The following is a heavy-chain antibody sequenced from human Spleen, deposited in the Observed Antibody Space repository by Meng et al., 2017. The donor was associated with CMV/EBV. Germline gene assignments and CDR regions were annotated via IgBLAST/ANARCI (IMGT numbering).Heavy chain of an antibody. Sequence: SETLSLTCTVSGGSISSSVYYWGWVRQPPGKGLEWVGYIYYSGSTNYNPSLKSRVTISVDTSKNQFSLKLSSVTAADTAVYYCARETLISGTYYVHYWGQGTLVTVSS. J-gene: IGHJ4*02. CDR3: ARETLISGTYYVHY. CDR1: GGSISSSVYY. CDR2: IYYSGST. D-gene: IGHD1-26*01. V-gene: IGHV4-61*08.